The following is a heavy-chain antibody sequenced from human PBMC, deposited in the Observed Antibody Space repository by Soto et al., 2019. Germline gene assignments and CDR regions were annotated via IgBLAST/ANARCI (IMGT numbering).Heavy chain of an antibody. CDR2: MLAHGDKQ. J-gene: IGHJ4*02. CDR1: GIAFRSYA. CDR3: ATNSGWGTVYYFDF. Sequence: QVQLVESGGGVVQPGKSVRLSCVVSGIAFRSYAMNWVRQTPGKGLEWVAVMLAHGDKQYYAESVKGRFTISRDNSNNTLYLQMHSLGVEDTAVYYFATNSGWGTVYYFDFWGQGTPVTVSS. V-gene: IGHV3-30-3*02. D-gene: IGHD6-19*01.